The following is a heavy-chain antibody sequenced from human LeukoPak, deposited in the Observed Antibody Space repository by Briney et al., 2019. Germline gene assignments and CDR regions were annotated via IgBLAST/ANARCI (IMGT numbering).Heavy chain of an antibody. J-gene: IGHJ6*03. D-gene: IGHD5-12*01. V-gene: IGHV3-11*01. CDR1: GFRFSDYY. CDR3: ARDGATFSGYDWYYYMDV. Sequence: GGSLRLSCAASGFRFSDYYMSWIRQAPGKGLEWVSYISSSGTTISYADSVKGRFTISRDNAKNSLYLQMNSLRAEDTAVYYCARDGATFSGYDWYYYMDVWGKGTTVTVSS. CDR2: ISSSGTTI.